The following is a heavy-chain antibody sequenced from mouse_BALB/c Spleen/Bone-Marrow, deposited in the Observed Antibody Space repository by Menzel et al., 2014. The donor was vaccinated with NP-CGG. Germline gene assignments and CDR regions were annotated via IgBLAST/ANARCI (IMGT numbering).Heavy chain of an antibody. Sequence: VQLQQSGAELVRPGASVTLSCKASGYTFTDYEMHWVKQTPVHGLEWIGAIDPETGGTAYNQKFKGKATLTADKSSSTAYMELRSLTSEDSAVYYCTRSETGSFAYWGQGTLVTVSA. J-gene: IGHJ3*01. CDR3: TRSETGSFAY. D-gene: IGHD4-1*01. CDR2: IDPETGGT. CDR1: GYTFTDYE. V-gene: IGHV1-15*01.